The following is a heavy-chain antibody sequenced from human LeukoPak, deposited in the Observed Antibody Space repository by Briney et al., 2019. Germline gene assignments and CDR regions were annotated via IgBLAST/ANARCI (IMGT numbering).Heavy chain of an antibody. D-gene: IGHD5-18*01. Sequence: PGRSLRLSCAASGFTFTNYGMHWVRQAPGKGLEWVAVISHDGSNKYYADSVKGRFTISRDKSKNTMYLQMNSLRAEDTAVYYCAREYSGYSYHGDYWGQGTLVTVSS. J-gene: IGHJ4*02. V-gene: IGHV3-30*03. CDR2: ISHDGSNK. CDR3: AREYSGYSYHGDY. CDR1: GFTFTNYG.